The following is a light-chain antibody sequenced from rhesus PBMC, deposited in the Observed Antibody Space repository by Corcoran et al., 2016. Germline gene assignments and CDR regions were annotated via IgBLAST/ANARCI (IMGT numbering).Light chain of an antibody. Sequence: QAVVTQEPSLTVSPGGTVTLTCGSSAGPVTSNTYPNWFQQKRGQAPRGLLFNTNSKHSWTPARFSRSLVGGKAALTLSGAQPGDGSEYSCLLYYSAVQFVFGRGTKLTGL. CDR3: LLYYSAVQFV. V-gene: IGLV7-76*01. J-gene: IGLJ6*01. CDR2: NTN. CDR1: AGPVTSNTY.